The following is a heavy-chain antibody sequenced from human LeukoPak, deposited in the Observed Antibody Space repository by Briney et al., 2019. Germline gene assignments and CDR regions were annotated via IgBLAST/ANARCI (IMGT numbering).Heavy chain of an antibody. V-gene: IGHV3-30*02. Sequence: GGSLRLSCAASGFTFSSYGMHWVRQAPGKGLEWVAFIRYDGSNKYYADSVKGRFTISRDNSKNTLYLQMNSLRAEDTAVYYCAKDPRGYSYGLFDYWGQGSLVTVSS. D-gene: IGHD5-18*01. J-gene: IGHJ4*02. CDR1: GFTFSSYG. CDR2: IRYDGSNK. CDR3: AKDPRGYSYGLFDY.